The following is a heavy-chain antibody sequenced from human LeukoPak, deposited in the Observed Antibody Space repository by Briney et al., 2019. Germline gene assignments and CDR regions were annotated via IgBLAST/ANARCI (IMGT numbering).Heavy chain of an antibody. J-gene: IGHJ3*02. CDR1: GFTFSSYS. Sequence: GGSLRLSCAASGFTFSSYSMNWVRQAPGKGLEWVSSISSSSSYKYYADSVKGRFTISRDNAKNSLYLQMNSLRAEDTAVYYCASPRGVRGSGAFDIWGQGTMVTVSS. D-gene: IGHD3-10*01. CDR3: ASPRGVRGSGAFDI. CDR2: ISSSSSYK. V-gene: IGHV3-21*01.